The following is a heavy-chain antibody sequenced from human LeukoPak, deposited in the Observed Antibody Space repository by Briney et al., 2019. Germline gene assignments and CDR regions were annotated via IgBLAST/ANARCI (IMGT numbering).Heavy chain of an antibody. Sequence: GGSLRLSCAASGFTFDDYAMHWVRQAPGKGLEWVSGISWNSGSIGYADSVKGRFTISRDNAKNSLYLQMNSLRAEDTALYYCAKSSRYSSSLLGYWGQGTLVTVSS. V-gene: IGHV3-9*01. J-gene: IGHJ4*02. D-gene: IGHD6-13*01. CDR3: AKSSRYSSSLLGY. CDR2: ISWNSGSI. CDR1: GFTFDDYA.